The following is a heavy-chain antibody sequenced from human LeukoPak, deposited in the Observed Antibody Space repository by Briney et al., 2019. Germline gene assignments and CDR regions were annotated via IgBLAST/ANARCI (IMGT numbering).Heavy chain of an antibody. Sequence: SETLSLTCTVSGGSISSSSYYWGWIRQPPGKGLEWIGSIYYSGSTYYNPSLKSRVTISVDTSKNQFSLKLSSVTAADTAVYYCARYCSGGSCYSTNRNDYWGQRTLVTVSS. CDR3: ARYCSGGSCYSTNRNDY. D-gene: IGHD2-15*01. CDR1: GGSISSSSYY. J-gene: IGHJ4*02. V-gene: IGHV4-39*01. CDR2: IYYSGST.